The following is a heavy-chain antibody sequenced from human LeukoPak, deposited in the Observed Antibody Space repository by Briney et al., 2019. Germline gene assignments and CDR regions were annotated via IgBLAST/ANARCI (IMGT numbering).Heavy chain of an antibody. CDR1: GFTFSSYW. V-gene: IGHV3-74*01. J-gene: IGHJ4*02. CDR2: INSDGSST. Sequence: PGGSLRLSCAASGFTFSSYWMHWVRQAPGKGQVWVSRINSDGSSTSYADSVKGRFTISRDNAKNTLYLQMNSLRAEDTAVYYCARNSGSYRKIDYWGQGTLVTVSS. CDR3: ARNSGSYRKIDY. D-gene: IGHD1-26*01.